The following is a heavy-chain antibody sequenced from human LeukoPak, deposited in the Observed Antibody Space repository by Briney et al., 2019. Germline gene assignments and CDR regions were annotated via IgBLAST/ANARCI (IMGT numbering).Heavy chain of an antibody. Sequence: GSLRLSCAVSGFTVSGNYMSWVRQAPGKGLEWVSVIYSGGTTYYADSVKGRFTISRDNSKNTLYLQTNNLRAEDTGVYYCARSTSDIAARPIDYWGQGTLVTVSS. CDR2: IYSGGTT. V-gene: IGHV3-53*01. CDR3: ARSTSDIAARPIDY. CDR1: GFTVSGNY. D-gene: IGHD6-6*01. J-gene: IGHJ4*02.